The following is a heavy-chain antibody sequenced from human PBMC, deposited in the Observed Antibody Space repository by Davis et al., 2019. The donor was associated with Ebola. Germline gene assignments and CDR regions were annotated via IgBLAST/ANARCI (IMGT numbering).Heavy chain of an antibody. CDR1: GFTFDDYA. Sequence: PGGSLRLSCAASGFTFDDYAMHWVRQAPGKGLEWVSLISWDGGSTYYADSVKGRFTISRDNSKNSLYLQMNSLRAEDTALYYCAKSCHSSSWPLYYYGMDVWGQGTTVTVSS. CDR2: ISWDGGST. V-gene: IGHV3-43D*03. CDR3: AKSCHSSSWPLYYYGMDV. J-gene: IGHJ6*02. D-gene: IGHD6-13*01.